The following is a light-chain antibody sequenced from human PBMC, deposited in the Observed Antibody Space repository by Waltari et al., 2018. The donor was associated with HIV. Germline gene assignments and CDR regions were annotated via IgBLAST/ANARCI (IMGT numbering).Light chain of an antibody. CDR3: AAWDDRLRGYV. J-gene: IGLJ1*01. V-gene: IGLV1-47*01. CDR2: TDN. Sequence: QSVLTQPPSASGTPGQRVTIPCSGSSSNIGSNPVCCFQQLPGTAPKVLIYTDNQRPSGVPDRFSGSKSGTSASLAISGLRSEDEADYFCAAWDDRLRGYVFGTGTKVTVL. CDR1: SSNIGSNP.